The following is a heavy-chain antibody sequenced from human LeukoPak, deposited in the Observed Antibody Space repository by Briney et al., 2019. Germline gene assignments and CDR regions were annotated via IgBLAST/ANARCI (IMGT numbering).Heavy chain of an antibody. J-gene: IGHJ4*02. CDR3: AKLSAQWLAPFDY. CDR1: GFTFNNYG. CDR2: IRYNGNNQ. Sequence: GGSLRLSCAASGFTFNNYGMHWVRQAPGKGLEWVAFIRYNGNNQYYADSVKGQFTISRDNSKNTLYLQMNSLKGDDTAVYYCAKLSAQWLAPFDYWGQGTLVTVSS. V-gene: IGHV3-30*02. D-gene: IGHD6-19*01.